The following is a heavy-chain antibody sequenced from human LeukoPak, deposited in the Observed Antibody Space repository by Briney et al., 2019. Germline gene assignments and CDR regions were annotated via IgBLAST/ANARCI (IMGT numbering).Heavy chain of an antibody. CDR1: GYTFSNFG. Sequence: ASVKVSCKASGYTFSNFGINWVRQAPGQGLEWMGWISGNNDNPNYGQKFQGRFTVTSDSSTNTAYMELRNLRLDDTAVYYCARDGTSTDDYWGQGTLVTVSS. CDR3: ARDGTSTDDY. CDR2: ISGNNDNP. V-gene: IGHV1-18*01. D-gene: IGHD2-2*01. J-gene: IGHJ4*02.